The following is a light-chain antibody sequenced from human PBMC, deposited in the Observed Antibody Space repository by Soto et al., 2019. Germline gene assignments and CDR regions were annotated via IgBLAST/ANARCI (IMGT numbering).Light chain of an antibody. CDR3: QQSYSTPIT. V-gene: IGKV1-39*01. J-gene: IGKJ5*01. CDR1: QRISSY. CDR2: AAS. Sequence: DIQITQSPSPVSASVGDRVTVACRASQRISSYLNWYQQKPGKAPKLLIYAASTLQSGVPSRFSGSGSGTDFTLTISNLQPEDFATYYCQQSYSTPITFGQGTRLEIK.